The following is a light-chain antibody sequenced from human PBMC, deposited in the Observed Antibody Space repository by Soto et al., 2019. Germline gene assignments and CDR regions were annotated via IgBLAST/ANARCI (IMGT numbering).Light chain of an antibody. V-gene: IGKV3-15*01. CDR3: QHYNYWPPWT. CDR2: GAS. J-gene: IGKJ1*01. CDR1: QRISSN. Sequence: EVVMTQSPATLSVSPGERATLSCRASQRISSNLAWYQQRRGQAPRLLIYGASTRAPCIPARFSGRGSETEVTIPISSLQAEDVAVYYCQHYNYWPPWTFGQGTKVEIK.